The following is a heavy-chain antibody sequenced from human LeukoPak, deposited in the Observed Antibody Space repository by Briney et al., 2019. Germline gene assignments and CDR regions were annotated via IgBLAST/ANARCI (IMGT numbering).Heavy chain of an antibody. V-gene: IGHV1-2*02. J-gene: IGHJ5*02. CDR3: ARVGTLRYFDWLPPNWFEP. CDR1: GYTFTGYY. Sequence: GASVKVSCKASGYTFTGYYMHWVRQAPGQGLEWMGWINPNSGGTNYAQKFQGRVTMTRDTSISTAYMELSRLRSDDTAVYYCARVGTLRYFDWLPPNWFEPWGQGTLVTVSS. CDR2: INPNSGGT. D-gene: IGHD3-9*01.